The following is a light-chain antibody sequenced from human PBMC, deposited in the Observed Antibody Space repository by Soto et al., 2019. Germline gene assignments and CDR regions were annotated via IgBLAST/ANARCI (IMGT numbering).Light chain of an antibody. J-gene: IGKJ5*01. CDR2: GAS. Sequence: EVVLTQSPGTLSLSPGEIATLSCGASQSVTGNYLAWYQQKPGQAPRLLIFGASTRATGIPDRFSGSGSGTDFTLTISRLEPEDFATYYCQQSYSILITFGQGTRLEIK. CDR1: QSVTGNY. V-gene: IGKV3-20*01. CDR3: QQSYSILIT.